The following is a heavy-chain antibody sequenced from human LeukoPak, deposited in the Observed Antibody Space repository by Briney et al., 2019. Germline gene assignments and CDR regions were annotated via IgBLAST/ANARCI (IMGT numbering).Heavy chain of an antibody. D-gene: IGHD2-2*01. CDR3: ARHEVVVPAAFDY. V-gene: IGHV4-39*01. Sequence: SETLSLTCTVSGGSISSSSYYWGWIRQPPGKGLEWIGSIYYSGSTYYNPSLKSRVTISVDTSKNQFSLKLSSVTAADTAVYYCARHEVVVPAAFDYWGQGTLVTVSS. CDR1: GGSISSSSYY. CDR2: IYYSGST. J-gene: IGHJ4*02.